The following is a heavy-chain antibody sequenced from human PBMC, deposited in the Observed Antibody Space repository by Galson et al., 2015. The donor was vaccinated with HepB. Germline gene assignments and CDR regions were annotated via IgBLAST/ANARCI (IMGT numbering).Heavy chain of an antibody. V-gene: IGHV1-2*02. D-gene: IGHD2-21*02. CDR3: TRDAAVTGTWRLYYYYGMDV. Sequence: SVKVSCKASGYTFTGYYLNWVRQAPGQGLEWMGWINPKNGDTNYAQKFQGRVTMTTDTSISTAYMELSRLRSDDTAVYYCTRDAAVTGTWRLYYYYGMDVWGQGTTVTVSS. CDR1: GYTFTGYY. CDR2: INPKNGDT. J-gene: IGHJ6*02.